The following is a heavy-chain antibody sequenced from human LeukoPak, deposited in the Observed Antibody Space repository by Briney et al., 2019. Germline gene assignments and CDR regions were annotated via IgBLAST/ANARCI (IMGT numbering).Heavy chain of an antibody. Sequence: GGSLRLSCAGSGFTFSSNDMSWVRQPPGKGLEWVSYISITSKTINYADSVKGRFTISRDNAKNSLYLQMNSLRDEDTAVYYCARLVGSRSCSGGTCYSDYWGQGTLITVSS. CDR3: ARLVGSRSCSGGTCYSDY. CDR2: ISITSKTI. CDR1: GFTFSSND. V-gene: IGHV3-48*02. J-gene: IGHJ4*02. D-gene: IGHD2-15*01.